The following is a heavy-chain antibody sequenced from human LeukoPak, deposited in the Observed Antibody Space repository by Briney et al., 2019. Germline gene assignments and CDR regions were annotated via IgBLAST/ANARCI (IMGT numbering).Heavy chain of an antibody. J-gene: IGHJ4*02. V-gene: IGHV4-59*01. CDR2: IYYSGST. Sequence: PSETLSLTCTVSGGSISSYYWSWIRQPPGKGLEWIGYIYYSGSTNYNPSLKSRVTISVDTSKNQFSLKLSSVTAADTAVYYCAGGQDVQYYYDSSGYYALWYWGQGTLVTVSS. D-gene: IGHD3-22*01. CDR1: GGSISSYY. CDR3: AGGQDVQYYYDSSGYYALWY.